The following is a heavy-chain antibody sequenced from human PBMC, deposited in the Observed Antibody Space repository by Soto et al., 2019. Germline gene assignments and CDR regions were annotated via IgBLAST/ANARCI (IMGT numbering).Heavy chain of an antibody. J-gene: IGHJ4*02. CDR1: GFTFSSYD. D-gene: IGHD1-26*01. CDR3: ARAPWEGYFDY. Sequence: GGSLRLSCAASGFTFSSYDMHWVRQATGKGLEWVSAIGTAGDTYYPGSVKGRFTISRENAKNSLYLQMNSLRADDTAVYYCARAPWEGYFDYWGQGTLVTVSS. V-gene: IGHV3-13*01. CDR2: IGTAGDT.